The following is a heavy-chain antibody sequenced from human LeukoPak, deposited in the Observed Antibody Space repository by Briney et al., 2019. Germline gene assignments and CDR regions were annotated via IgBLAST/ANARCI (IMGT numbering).Heavy chain of an antibody. CDR3: ARGKRRFDY. Sequence: WGVLRLSCAASGFTVSINYMTWVRQAPGKGLEWVSYISSSGFSTYYAGSVKGRFTISRDNARNSLYLQMNSLAPEDTALYYCARGKRRFDYWGQGTLVSVSS. CDR2: ISSSGFST. V-gene: IGHV3-11*01. CDR1: GFTVSINY. J-gene: IGHJ4*02.